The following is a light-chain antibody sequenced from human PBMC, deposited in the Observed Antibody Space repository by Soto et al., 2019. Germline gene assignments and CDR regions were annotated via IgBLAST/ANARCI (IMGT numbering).Light chain of an antibody. J-gene: IGKJ4*01. CDR3: QQADSFPFT. CDR1: QDISSW. CDR2: VAS. Sequence: DIQMTQSPSSVSASVGDRVTISCRASQDISSWLAWYQQKPGQAPKLLISVASNLQSGVPSRFSGSGSGTDFTLTISSLQPEDFATYYCQQADSFPFTFGGGTKVEIK. V-gene: IGKV1-12*02.